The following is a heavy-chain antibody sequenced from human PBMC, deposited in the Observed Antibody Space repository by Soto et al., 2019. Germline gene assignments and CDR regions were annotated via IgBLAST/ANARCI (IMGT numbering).Heavy chain of an antibody. CDR3: ARDPYYYDSSGYWYS. V-gene: IGHV1-18*01. Sequence: ASVKVSCKASGYTFTSYCISWVRQAPGQGLEWMGWISAYNGNTNYAQKLQGRVTMTTDTSTSTAYMELRSLRSDDTAVYYCARDPYYYDSSGYWYSWGQGTMVTVSS. CDR1: GYTFTSYC. J-gene: IGHJ3*02. CDR2: ISAYNGNT. D-gene: IGHD3-22*01.